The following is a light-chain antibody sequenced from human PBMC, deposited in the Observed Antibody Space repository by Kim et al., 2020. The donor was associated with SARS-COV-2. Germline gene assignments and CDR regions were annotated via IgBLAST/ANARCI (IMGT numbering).Light chain of an antibody. CDR1: SGNVGGCNY. CDR2: DVS. J-gene: IGLJ3*02. Sequence: GQSITSSRTGTSGNVGGCNYVSWYQRQPGKDPKLLIYDVSKRPSGVSSRISGSKSGNKTSLTSSGLQGEDEADYYCSSFTSVSTLVFGGGTQLTVL. CDR3: SSFTSVSTLV. V-gene: IGLV2-14*03.